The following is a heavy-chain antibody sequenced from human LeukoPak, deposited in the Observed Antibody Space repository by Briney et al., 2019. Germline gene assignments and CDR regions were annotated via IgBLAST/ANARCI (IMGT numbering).Heavy chain of an antibody. J-gene: IGHJ3*02. Sequence: GGSLTLSCAASGISVSSNYMNWVRQAPGKGLEWVSVIYSGGSTYYADSVKGRFTISRDNSKNTLYLHMNSLRAEDTAVYYCARDMSPWETRNPDAFDIWGQGTMVTVSS. CDR1: GISVSSNY. CDR2: IYSGGST. CDR3: ARDMSPWETRNPDAFDI. V-gene: IGHV3-53*01. D-gene: IGHD1-14*01.